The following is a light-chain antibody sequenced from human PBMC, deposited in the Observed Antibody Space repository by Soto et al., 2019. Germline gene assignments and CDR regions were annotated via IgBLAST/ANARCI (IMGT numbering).Light chain of an antibody. Sequence: IVMTQSPATVSGSPGERVTLSCRASQSVSGNVAWYHQKPGQPPRLLVYGASTTATDIPARFFGSGSETYFTLTITRLQSEDFGIYYCHQFNSWPRTFGQGTKVDIK. V-gene: IGKV3-15*01. CDR2: GAS. CDR3: HQFNSWPRT. J-gene: IGKJ1*01. CDR1: QSVSGN.